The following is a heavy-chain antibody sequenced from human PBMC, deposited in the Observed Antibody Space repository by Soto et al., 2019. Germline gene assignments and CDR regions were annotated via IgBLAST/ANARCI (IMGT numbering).Heavy chain of an antibody. CDR1: GGSISSGGYY. J-gene: IGHJ3*02. D-gene: IGHD4-17*01. V-gene: IGHV4-31*03. CDR3: ATGRLRSALDI. Sequence: SETLSLTCTVSGGSISSGGYYWSWIRQHPGKGLEWIGYIYYSGSTYYNPSLKSRVTISVDTSKNQFSLKLTSVNAVDTAVYYCATGRLRSALDIWGQGTLVTVSS. CDR2: IYYSGST.